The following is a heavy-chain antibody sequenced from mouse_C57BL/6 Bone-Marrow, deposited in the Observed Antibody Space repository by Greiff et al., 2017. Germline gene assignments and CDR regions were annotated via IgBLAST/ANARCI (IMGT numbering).Heavy chain of an antibody. CDR3: ARRNLTESYAMDY. V-gene: IGHV5-12*01. CDR2: ISNGGGST. J-gene: IGHJ4*01. D-gene: IGHD4-1*01. Sequence: EVMLVESGGGLVQPGGSLKLSCAASGFTFSDYYMYWVRQTPEKRLEWVAYISNGGGSTYYPDTVKGRFTISRDNAKNTLYLQMSRLKSEDTAMYYCARRNLTESYAMDYSGQGTSVTVSS. CDR1: GFTFSDYY.